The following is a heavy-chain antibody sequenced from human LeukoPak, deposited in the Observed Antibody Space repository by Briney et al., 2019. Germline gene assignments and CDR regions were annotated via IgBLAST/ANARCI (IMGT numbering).Heavy chain of an antibody. Sequence: ASVKLSCKASGFTFTGYYIHWVRQAPGQGLEWMGWVNPNSGGTNYAQMFQGRVTMTRDTSINTAYMELSGLRSDDTAVYYCARDSYGGNWSLGYWGQGTPVTVSS. D-gene: IGHD4-23*01. CDR3: ARDSYGGNWSLGY. CDR2: VNPNSGGT. V-gene: IGHV1-2*02. CDR1: GFTFTGYY. J-gene: IGHJ4*02.